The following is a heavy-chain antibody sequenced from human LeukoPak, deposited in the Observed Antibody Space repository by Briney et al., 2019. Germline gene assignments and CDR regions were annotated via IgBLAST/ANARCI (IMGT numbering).Heavy chain of an antibody. D-gene: IGHD4-17*01. J-gene: IGHJ4*02. V-gene: IGHV4-39*07. CDR1: GGSINRDNYY. CDR2: VHFSGST. CDR3: ARAGYGDSDFDY. Sequence: SETLSLTCTVSGGSINRDNYYWGWIRQPPGKGLEWIGCVHFSGSTYSSPSLESRVTISVDTSKNQFSLKLSSVTAADTAVYYCARAGYGDSDFDYWGQGTLVTVSS.